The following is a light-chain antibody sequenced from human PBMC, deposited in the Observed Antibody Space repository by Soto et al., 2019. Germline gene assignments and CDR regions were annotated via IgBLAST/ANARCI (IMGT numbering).Light chain of an antibody. CDR2: DVS. J-gene: IGLJ6*01. CDR3: NSYTTSNTRQIV. CDR1: SSDVGGYNY. V-gene: IGLV2-14*01. Sequence: QSVLTQPASVSGSPGQSITISCTGTSSDVGGYNYVSWYQQHPGKAPKFMIYDVSNRPSGVSTGFSGSKSGNTASLTISGLQAEDEADYYCNSYTTSNTRQIVFGTGTKLTVL.